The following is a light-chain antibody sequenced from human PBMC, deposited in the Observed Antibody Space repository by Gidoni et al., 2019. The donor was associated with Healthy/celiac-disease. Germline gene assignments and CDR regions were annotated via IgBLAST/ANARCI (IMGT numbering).Light chain of an antibody. CDR2: AAS. J-gene: IGKJ5*01. V-gene: IGKV1-39*01. CDR1: QSISSY. CDR3: QQSYSIT. Sequence: DSQMTQSPSSLSAAVGDRVTITFRASQSISSYLNWYQQKPGKAPKLLLYAASRLQSGVPSRFSGSGSGTDFTLTISSLQPEDFSTYYCQQSYSITFXHXTRLEIK.